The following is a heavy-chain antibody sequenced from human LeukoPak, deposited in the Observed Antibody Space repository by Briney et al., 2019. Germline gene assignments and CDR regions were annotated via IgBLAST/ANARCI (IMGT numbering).Heavy chain of an antibody. CDR2: IYYSGST. CDR3: AGTLAGGYSYGRLYFDY. D-gene: IGHD5-18*01. J-gene: IGHJ4*02. V-gene: IGHV4-39*01. Sequence: SETLSLTCTVSGGSISSSSYYWGWIRQPPGKGLEWIGSIYYSGSTYYNPSLKSRVTISVDTSKNQFSLKLSSVTAADTVVYYCAGTLAGGYSYGRLYFDYWGQGTLVTVSS. CDR1: GGSISSSSYY.